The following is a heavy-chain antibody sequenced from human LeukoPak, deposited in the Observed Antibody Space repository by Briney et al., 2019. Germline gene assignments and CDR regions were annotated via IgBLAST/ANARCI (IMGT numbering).Heavy chain of an antibody. CDR3: ARSAATNLEAFDI. D-gene: IGHD2-15*01. CDR2: IYYSGNT. V-gene: IGHV4-31*03. Sequence: SETLSLTCTVSGGSISSGGYYWSWIRQHPGKGLEWIGYIYYSGNTYYNPSLKSRVTISVDTSKNQFSLEVSSVTAADTAVYYCARSAATNLEAFDIWGQGTMVTVSS. J-gene: IGHJ3*02. CDR1: GGSISSGGYY.